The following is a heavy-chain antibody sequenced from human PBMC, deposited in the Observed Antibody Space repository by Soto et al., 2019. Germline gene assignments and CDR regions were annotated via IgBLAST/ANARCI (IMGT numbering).Heavy chain of an antibody. D-gene: IGHD1-26*01. Sequence: QVQLVQSGAEVKKPGSSVKVSCKASGGIFSSYAISWLRQAPGQGLEWMGAVIPILGQAYYAQNFQDRVTITADESTRTAYMDPISLRSDDTAVYFCARVGGVGAPPGADFWGQGTLVTVSS. CDR3: ARVGGVGAPPGADF. CDR1: GGIFSSYA. CDR2: VIPILGQA. V-gene: IGHV1-69*01. J-gene: IGHJ4*02.